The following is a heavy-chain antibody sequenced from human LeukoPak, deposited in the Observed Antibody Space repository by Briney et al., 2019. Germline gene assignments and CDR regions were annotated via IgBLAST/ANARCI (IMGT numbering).Heavy chain of an antibody. D-gene: IGHD6-13*01. V-gene: IGHV1-18*01. J-gene: IGHJ6*03. CDR3: ARDSLTAAGTKSNTDVYYYYMDV. Sequence: PGASVKVSCKASGYTFTSYGISWVRQAPGQGLEWMGWISAYNGNTNYAQKLQGRVTMTTDTSTSTAYMELRSLRSDDTAVYYCARDSLTAAGTKSNTDVYYYYMDVWGKGTTVTVSS. CDR1: GYTFTSYG. CDR2: ISAYNGNT.